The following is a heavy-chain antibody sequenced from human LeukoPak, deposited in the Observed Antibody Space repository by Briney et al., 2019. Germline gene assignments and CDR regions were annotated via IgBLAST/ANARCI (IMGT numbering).Heavy chain of an antibody. Sequence: ASVKVSCKTSGYTFTNYGISWVRQAPGLGLEWMGWISAYNGNTNYAQKVQGRVTMTTDTSTSTAYMELRSMRFDDTAVYYCARDQSVRLLQTSSTYFKHVFAIWGQGSMVTVSS. CDR3: ARDQSVRLLQTSSTYFKHVFAI. D-gene: IGHD6-13*01. CDR1: GYTFTNYG. V-gene: IGHV1-18*01. CDR2: ISAYNGNT. J-gene: IGHJ3*02.